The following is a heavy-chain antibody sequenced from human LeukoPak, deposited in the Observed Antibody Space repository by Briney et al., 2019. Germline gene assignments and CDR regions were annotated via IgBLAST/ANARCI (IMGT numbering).Heavy chain of an antibody. CDR2: IYSGGRT. CDR1: GFTVNSNY. V-gene: IGHV3-66*01. D-gene: IGHD6-13*01. CDR3: VRRAADIHNWFDP. Sequence: GGSLRLSCAVSGFTVNSNYMTWVRQAPGKGLEWVSVIYSGGRTYYADSAKGRFTISRDNSKNTLYLQMNSLRAEDTAVYYCVRRAADIHNWFDPWGQGTRVTVSA. J-gene: IGHJ5*02.